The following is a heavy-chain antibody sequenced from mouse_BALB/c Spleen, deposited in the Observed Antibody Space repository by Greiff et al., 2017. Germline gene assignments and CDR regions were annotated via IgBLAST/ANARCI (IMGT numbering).Heavy chain of an antibody. CDR2: IDPANGNT. CDR3: ARASLDYDYDWFAY. J-gene: IGHJ3*01. Sequence: EVQLQQSGAELVKPGASVKLSCTASGFNIKDTYMHWVKQRPEQGLEWIGRIDPANGNTKYDPKFQGKATITADTSSNTAYLQLSSLTSEDTAVYYCARASLDYDYDWFAYWGQGTLVTVSA. V-gene: IGHV14-3*02. CDR1: GFNIKDTY. D-gene: IGHD2-4*01.